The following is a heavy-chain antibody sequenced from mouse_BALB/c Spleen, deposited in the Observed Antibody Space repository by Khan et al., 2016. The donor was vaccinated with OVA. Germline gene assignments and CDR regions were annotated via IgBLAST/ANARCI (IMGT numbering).Heavy chain of an antibody. CDR1: GFTFSTYG. J-gene: IGHJ3*01. V-gene: IGHV5-6*01. Sequence: EVELVESGGDLVKPGGSLKLSCAASGFTFSTYGMSWVRQIPDKRLEWVSAISTGGSYTYYPDSVKGRFTISRDNAKNTLYLQMSSLKSEDTAMYYWTRLAYYYNSEGFAYWGQGTLVTVSA. CDR2: ISTGGSYT. D-gene: IGHD1-1*01. CDR3: TRLAYYYNSEGFAY.